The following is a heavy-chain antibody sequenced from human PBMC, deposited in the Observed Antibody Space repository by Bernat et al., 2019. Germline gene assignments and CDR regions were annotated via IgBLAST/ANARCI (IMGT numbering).Heavy chain of an antibody. V-gene: IGHV3-33*01. CDR2: IWYDGSNK. CDR3: ARESPSGSSGPEGAFDI. J-gene: IGHJ3*02. D-gene: IGHD6-6*01. CDR1: GFTFSSYG. Sequence: QVQLVESGGGVVQPGRSLRLSCAASGFTFSSYGMHWVRQAPGKGLEWVAVIWYDGSNKYYADSVKGRFTISRDNSKNTLYLQMNSLRAEDTAVYYCARESPSGSSGPEGAFDIWGQGTMVTVPS.